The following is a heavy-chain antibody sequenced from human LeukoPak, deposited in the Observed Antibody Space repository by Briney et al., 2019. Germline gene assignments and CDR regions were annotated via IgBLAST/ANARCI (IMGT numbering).Heavy chain of an antibody. CDR3: AKGVSAARPPNWFDP. CDR1: GFTFSSYA. D-gene: IGHD6-6*01. CDR2: ISGSGGNT. Sequence: GGSLRLSCAAFGFTFSSYAMSWVRQAPGKGLEWVSAISGSGGNTYYADSVKGRFTISRDNSKNTLYLQMNSLRAEDTAVYYCAKGVSAARPPNWFDPWGQGTLVTVSS. J-gene: IGHJ5*02. V-gene: IGHV3-23*01.